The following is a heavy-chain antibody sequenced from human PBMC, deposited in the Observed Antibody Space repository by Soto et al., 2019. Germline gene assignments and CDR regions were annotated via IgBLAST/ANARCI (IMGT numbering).Heavy chain of an antibody. CDR3: AKGSDTSRPYYFDY. CDR1: GFTFSSYA. J-gene: IGHJ4*02. Sequence: PGGSLRLSCTASGFTFSSYAMGWVRQAPGQGLEWLSAITDTAGDTYHADSVKGRFTISRDNTKNTLSLQMNSLRADDTAVYYCAKGSDTSRPYYFDYWGQGILVTVSS. V-gene: IGHV3-23*01. D-gene: IGHD6-13*01. CDR2: ITDTAGDT.